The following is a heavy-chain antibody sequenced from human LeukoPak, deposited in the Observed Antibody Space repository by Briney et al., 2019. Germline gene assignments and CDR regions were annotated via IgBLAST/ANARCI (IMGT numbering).Heavy chain of an antibody. D-gene: IGHD1-26*01. CDR3: ATADRITSGSYSES. V-gene: IGHV1-18*01. Sequence: GASVKVSCKASGYTFTSYGISWVRQAPGQGLEWMGWISAYNGNTNYAQKLQGRVTMTEDTSTDTAYMELSSLRSEDTAVYYCATADRITSGSYSESWGQGTLVTVSS. J-gene: IGHJ5*02. CDR2: ISAYNGNT. CDR1: GYTFTSYG.